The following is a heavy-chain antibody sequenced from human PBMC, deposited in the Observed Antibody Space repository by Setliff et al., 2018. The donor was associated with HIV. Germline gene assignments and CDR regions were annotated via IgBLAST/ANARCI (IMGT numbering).Heavy chain of an antibody. CDR2: INHSGST. J-gene: IGHJ3*02. CDR3: ARTDVLLWFGELPLGAFNI. Sequence: SETLSLTCAVYGGSFSGYYWSWIRQPPGKGLEWIGEINHSGSTNYKPSLKSRVTISVDTSKNQFSLKLTSVTAADTAVYYCARTDVLLWFGELPLGAFNIWGQGTMVTV. CDR1: GGSFSGYY. D-gene: IGHD3-10*01. V-gene: IGHV4-34*01.